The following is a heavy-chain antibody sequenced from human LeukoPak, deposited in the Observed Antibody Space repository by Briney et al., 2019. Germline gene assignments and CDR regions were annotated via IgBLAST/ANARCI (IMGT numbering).Heavy chain of an antibody. V-gene: IGHV4-59*12. CDR1: GGSISSYY. D-gene: IGHD3-10*01. J-gene: IGHJ4*02. Sequence: SETLSLTCTVSGGSISSYYWSWIRQPPGKGLEWIGYIYYSGSTNYNPSLKSRVTISVDTSKNQFSLKLSSVTAADTAVYYCARDGHPRGYWGQGTLVTVSS. CDR2: IYYSGST. CDR3: ARDGHPRGY.